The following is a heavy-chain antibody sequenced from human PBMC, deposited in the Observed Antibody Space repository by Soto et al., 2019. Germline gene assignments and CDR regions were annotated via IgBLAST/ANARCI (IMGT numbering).Heavy chain of an antibody. Sequence: GGSLRLSCAASGFTFSSYAMSWVRQAPGQGLEWVSTISTGGGSTYYADSVKGRFTISRDNSKNTLFLQMNSLRAEDTAVYYCARDLWGYCGTDCCPLDVWGQGTTVTVSS. D-gene: IGHD2-21*02. CDR1: GFTFSSYA. J-gene: IGHJ6*02. V-gene: IGHV3-23*01. CDR3: ARDLWGYCGTDCCPLDV. CDR2: ISTGGGST.